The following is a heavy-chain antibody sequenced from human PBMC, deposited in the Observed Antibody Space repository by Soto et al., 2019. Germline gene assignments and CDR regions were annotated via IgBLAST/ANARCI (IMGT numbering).Heavy chain of an antibody. Sequence: GGSLRLSCVASGFTFDDYTMHWVRQAPGKGLEWVSLISWDGDRTYYADSVKGRFTISRDSSEKSLFLQMDSLRIEDTAMYYCAKDISQYYSRNSGYLPDYWGQGTQVTVSS. CDR1: GFTFDDYT. V-gene: IGHV3-43*01. D-gene: IGHD3-22*01. J-gene: IGHJ4*01. CDR2: ISWDGDRT. CDR3: AKDISQYYSRNSGYLPDY.